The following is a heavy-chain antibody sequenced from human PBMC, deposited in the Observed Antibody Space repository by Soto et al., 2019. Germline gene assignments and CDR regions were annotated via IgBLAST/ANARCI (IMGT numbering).Heavy chain of an antibody. CDR3: AGGRSGIYASDY. V-gene: IGHV3-74*01. D-gene: IGHD1-26*01. J-gene: IGHJ4*02. Sequence: PGGSLRLSCAASGFTFSNDWMHWVRQAPGKGLVWVSRVNRDGSSTNYADSVKGRFTISRDNAKNTLYLQMNSLRVEDTAIYFCAGGRSGIYASDYWGQGTLVTVS. CDR2: VNRDGSST. CDR1: GFTFSNDW.